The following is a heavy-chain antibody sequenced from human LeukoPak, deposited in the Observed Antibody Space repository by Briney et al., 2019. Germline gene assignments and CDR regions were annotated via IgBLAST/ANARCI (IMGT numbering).Heavy chain of an antibody. J-gene: IGHJ4*02. CDR1: GYTFTGYY. CDR3: ASTAEYGDYQGY. Sequence: ASVKVSCKASGYTFTGYYIHWVRQAPGQGLEWMGWINPDSGVTGYAQKFQGRVTMTRDMSTSTVYMELSSLRSEDTAVYYCASTAEYGDYQGYWGQGTLVTVSS. D-gene: IGHD4-17*01. CDR2: INPDSGVT. V-gene: IGHV1-2*02.